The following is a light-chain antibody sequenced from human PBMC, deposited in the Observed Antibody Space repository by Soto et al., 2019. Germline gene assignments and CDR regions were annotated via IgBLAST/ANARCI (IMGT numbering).Light chain of an antibody. V-gene: IGLV1-47*01. J-gene: IGLJ2*01. Sequence: QSVLTQPTSESGTLGQRVTISCSGSRSNIGSNYVFWYQHLQGTAPKLLIYRNNQWPSGVPDRFSGSKSGTSASLAISGLRSDDEANYYSAALDDNLSALRFGGGTKLTVL. CDR2: RNN. CDR3: AALDDNLSALR. CDR1: RSNIGSNY.